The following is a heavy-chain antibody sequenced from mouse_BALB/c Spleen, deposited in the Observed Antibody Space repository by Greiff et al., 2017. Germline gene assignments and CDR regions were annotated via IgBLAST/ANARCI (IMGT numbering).Heavy chain of an antibody. CDR1: GFDFSRYW. CDR2: INPDSSTI. V-gene: IGHV4-1*02. J-gene: IGHJ4*01. D-gene: IGHD1-1*01. Sequence: EVKLLESGGGLVQPGGSLKLSCAASGFDFSRYWMSWVRQAPGKGLEWIGEINPDSSTINYTPSLKDKFIISRDNAKNTLYLQMSKVRSEDTALYYCARQRGSSYAMDYWGQGTSVTVSS. CDR3: ARQRGSSYAMDY.